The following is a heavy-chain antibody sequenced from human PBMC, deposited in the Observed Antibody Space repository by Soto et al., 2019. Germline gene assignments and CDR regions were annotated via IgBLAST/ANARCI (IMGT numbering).Heavy chain of an antibody. CDR3: TTAFEYSSGWYYYGMDV. CDR1: GFTFSNAW. Sequence: PGGSLRLSCAASGFTFSNAWMNWVRQAPGKGLEWVGRIKSKTDGGTTDYAAPVKGRFTISRDDSKNTLYLQMNSLKTEDTAVYYCTTAFEYSSGWYYYGMDVWGQGTTVTVS. V-gene: IGHV3-15*07. D-gene: IGHD6-19*01. CDR2: IKSKTDGGTT. J-gene: IGHJ6*02.